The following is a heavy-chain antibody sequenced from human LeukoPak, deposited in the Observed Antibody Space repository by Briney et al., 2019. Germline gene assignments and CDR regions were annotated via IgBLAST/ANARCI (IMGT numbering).Heavy chain of an antibody. CDR1: GFTFSDYY. CDR2: ISSSGRTI. CDR3: ARIGSTGYYLFYYYYMDV. D-gene: IGHD3-9*01. J-gene: IGHJ6*03. Sequence: GGSLRLSCAASGFTFSDYYMSWIRQAPGKGLEWVSYISSSGRTIYYADSVKGRFTISRDNAKNSLSLQMNSLRAEDTAMYYCARIGSTGYYLFYYYYMDVWGKGTTVTVSS. V-gene: IGHV3-11*01.